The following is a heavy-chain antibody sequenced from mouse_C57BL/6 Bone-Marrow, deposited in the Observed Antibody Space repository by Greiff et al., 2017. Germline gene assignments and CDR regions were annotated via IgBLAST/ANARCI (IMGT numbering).Heavy chain of an antibody. Sequence: EVKLQESVAELVRPWASVTLSCTASGFNIKNTYMHWVTQRPEQGLEWIGRIDPANGNTKYAAKFQGKATITADTSSNTAYLQLSSLTSEDTAIDYCARSLYPPMDYWGQGTSVTVSA. CDR3: ARSLYPPMDY. CDR2: IDPANGNT. CDR1: GFNIKNTY. D-gene: IGHD5-1-1*01. V-gene: IGHV14-3*01. J-gene: IGHJ4*01.